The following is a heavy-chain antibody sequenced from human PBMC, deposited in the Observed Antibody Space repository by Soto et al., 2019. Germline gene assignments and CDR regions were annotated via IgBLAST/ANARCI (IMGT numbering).Heavy chain of an antibody. V-gene: IGHV4-31*02. CDR1: ADSTRRWEWY. D-gene: IGHD2-2*01. J-gene: IGHJ6*02. CDR2: IYYSGST. CDR3: ARLHGYCISSSSHGHYAMNV. Sequence: TLTLTLCADSTRRWEWYSYWPLQNPGKGLKWIGYIYYSGSTYYNPSLKSRVTISVDTSKNQFSLKLSSVTAADTAVYYCARLHGYCISSSSHGHYAMNVWGQGTTVT.